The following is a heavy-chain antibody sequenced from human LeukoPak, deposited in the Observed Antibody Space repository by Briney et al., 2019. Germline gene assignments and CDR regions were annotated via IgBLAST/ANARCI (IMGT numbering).Heavy chain of an antibody. CDR3: ANPSAFDI. Sequence: GGSLRLSCAASGFTFSNYAMSWVRQAPGKGLEWVTAISDNGGSTYYADSVKGRFTISRDNSKNTLYLQMNSLRGDDTAVYYCANPSAFDIWGQGTMVTVSS. CDR1: GFTFSNYA. CDR2: ISDNGGST. J-gene: IGHJ3*02. V-gene: IGHV3-23*01.